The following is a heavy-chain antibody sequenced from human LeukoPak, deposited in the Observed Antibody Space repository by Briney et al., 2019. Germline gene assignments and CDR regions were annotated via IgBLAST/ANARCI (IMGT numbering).Heavy chain of an antibody. CDR1: GFTFSSYA. V-gene: IGHV3-23*01. D-gene: IGHD6-13*01. CDR2: ISGSGGST. CDR3: AKDRSSSWWGDAFDI. Sequence: GGSLRLSCAASGFTFSSYAMSWVRQAPGKGLEWVSAISGSGGSTYYADTVKGRFTISRDNSKNTLYLQMNSLRAEDTAVYYCAKDRSSSWWGDAFDIWGQGTMVTVSS. J-gene: IGHJ3*02.